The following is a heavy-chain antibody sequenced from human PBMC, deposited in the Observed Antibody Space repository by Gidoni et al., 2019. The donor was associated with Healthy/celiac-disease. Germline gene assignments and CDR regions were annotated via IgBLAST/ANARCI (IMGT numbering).Heavy chain of an antibody. V-gene: IGHV3-33*08. CDR3: ARGGLHGRDYFDY. CDR2: IWYDGSNK. D-gene: IGHD4-4*01. J-gene: IGHJ4*02. CDR1: GLTFSSYG. Sequence: QVQLVESGGGVVQPGRSLRLSCAASGLTFSSYGMHWVRQAPGKGLEWVAVIWYDGSNKYYADSVKGRFTISRDNSKNTLYLQMNSLRAEDTAVYYCARGGLHGRDYFDYWGQGTLVTVSS.